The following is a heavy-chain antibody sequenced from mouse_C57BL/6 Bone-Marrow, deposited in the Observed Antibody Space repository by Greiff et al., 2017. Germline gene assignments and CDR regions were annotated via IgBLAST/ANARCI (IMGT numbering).Heavy chain of an antibody. J-gene: IGHJ4*01. D-gene: IGHD2-4*01. CDR1: GYTFTNYW. V-gene: IGHV1-64*01. CDR3: ARSYDYDDYTMDY. Sequence: VQLQQPGAELVKPGASVKLSCKASGYTFTNYWMHWVKQRPGQGLEWIGMMHPNGGSPDYNEKFKSEATLSLDKSSRTAYMELSSLTSEDSAVYYCARSYDYDDYTMDYWDQGTSVTVSS. CDR2: MHPNGGSP.